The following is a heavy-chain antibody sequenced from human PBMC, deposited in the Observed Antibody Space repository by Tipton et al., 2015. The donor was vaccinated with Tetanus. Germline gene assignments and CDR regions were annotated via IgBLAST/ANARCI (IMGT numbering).Heavy chain of an antibody. CDR2: IKSKTDGGTT. D-gene: IGHD1-26*01. J-gene: IGHJ4*02. CDR1: GLFFKNAW. V-gene: IGHV3-15*07. CDR3: PPSGIVGSASRVAY. Sequence: SLRLSCATSGLFFKNAWMNWVRQAPGKGLERVGRIKSKTDGGTTDYAARVKDRFSISRDDSKNTLFLQMNILKTEDTAVYYCPPSGIVGSASRVAYWGRGSLVSVSS.